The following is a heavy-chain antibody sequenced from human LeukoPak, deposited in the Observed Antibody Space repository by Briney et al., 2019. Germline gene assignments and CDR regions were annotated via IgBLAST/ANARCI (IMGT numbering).Heavy chain of an antibody. D-gene: IGHD2-15*01. J-gene: IGHJ4*02. CDR1: GYTLTSYY. V-gene: IGHV1-46*01. CDR2: INPNDATT. CDR3: ARVDCSGGSCYRFDY. Sequence: GASVKVSCKASGYTLTSYYMQWVRQAPGKGLEWMEIINPNDATTSSARKFQGRVTMTRDTSTSTVYMELRSLTSEDTAVYYCARVDCSGGSCYRFDYWGQGTLVTVSS.